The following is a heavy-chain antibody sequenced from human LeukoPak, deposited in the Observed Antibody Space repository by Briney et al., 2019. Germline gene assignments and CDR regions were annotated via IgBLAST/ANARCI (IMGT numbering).Heavy chain of an antibody. Sequence: SETLSLTCAVYGGSFRGYYWSWIRHPPGKGLGWIGEINHSGNTNYNPSLKSRVTISVDTSKNQFSLKLSSVTAADTAVYYCARLRGYQRTPISSSWYSGYYFDYWGQGTLVTVSS. J-gene: IGHJ4*02. CDR2: INHSGNT. V-gene: IGHV4-34*01. D-gene: IGHD6-13*01. CDR3: ARLRGYQRTPISSSWYSGYYFDY. CDR1: GGSFRGYY.